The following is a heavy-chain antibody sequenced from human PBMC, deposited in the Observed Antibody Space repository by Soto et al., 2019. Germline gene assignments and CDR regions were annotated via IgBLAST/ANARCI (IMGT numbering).Heavy chain of an antibody. CDR2: ISNSGST. Sequence: SETLSLTCTVSGGSVTSDEGYWSWIRQSPGKGLEWMGYISNSGSTGYTPSLKTRLSMSVDRSKNQFTLRLTSVTAADTAVYFCATASGSTYGYFDYWGQGTQVTVSS. V-gene: IGHV4-30-4*01. D-gene: IGHD4-17*01. J-gene: IGHJ4*02. CDR1: GGSVTSDEGY. CDR3: ATASGSTYGYFDY.